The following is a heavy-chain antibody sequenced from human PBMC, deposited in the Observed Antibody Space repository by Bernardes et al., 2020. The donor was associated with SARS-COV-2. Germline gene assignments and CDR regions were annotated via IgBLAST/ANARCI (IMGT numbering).Heavy chain of an antibody. D-gene: IGHD3-16*01. CDR2: IHNSGTT. Sequence: SETLSLTCSVSGGSVSSSDYYWGWIRQPPGKGLEWIGSIHNSGTTFYSPSLKSRVTISGDTSKKQFSLKLTSVTAADTAVYYCARSGGETSSFGLDVWGQGTTVTVSS. CDR3: ARSGGETSSFGLDV. V-gene: IGHV4-39*01. CDR1: GGSVSSSDYY. J-gene: IGHJ6*02.